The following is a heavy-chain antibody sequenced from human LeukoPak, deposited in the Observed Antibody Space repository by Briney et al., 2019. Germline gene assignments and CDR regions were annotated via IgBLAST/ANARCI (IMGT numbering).Heavy chain of an antibody. CDR3: AGSVAGTGHGWFDP. CDR1: GGSISSYY. D-gene: IGHD6-19*01. Sequence: SETLSLTCTVPGGSISSYYWSWIRQPAGKGLEWIGRIYTSGSTNYNPSLKSRVTMSVDTSKNQFSLKLSSVTAADTAVYYCAGSVAGTGHGWFDPWGQGTLVTVSS. V-gene: IGHV4-4*07. J-gene: IGHJ5*02. CDR2: IYTSGST.